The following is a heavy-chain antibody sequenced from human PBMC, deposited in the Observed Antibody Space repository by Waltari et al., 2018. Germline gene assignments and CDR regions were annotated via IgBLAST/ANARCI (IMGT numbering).Heavy chain of an antibody. J-gene: IGHJ4*02. CDR1: GVTFRRYA. CDR3: AREYQPLLYSYFDY. CDR2: IIPIFGTA. Sequence: QVQLVQSGAEVKKPGSSLKVYCTASGVTFRRYALRSVRQAPGQGLEWMGRIIPIFGTANYAQKFQGIVTITADKSTSTAYMELSSLRSEDTAVYYCAREYQPLLYSYFDYWGQGTLVTVSS. V-gene: IGHV1-69*14. D-gene: IGHD2-2*02.